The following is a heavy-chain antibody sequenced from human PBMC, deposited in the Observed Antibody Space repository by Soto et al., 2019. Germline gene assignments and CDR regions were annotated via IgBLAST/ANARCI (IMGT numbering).Heavy chain of an antibody. CDR3: AHNDYGDYVGYFDY. Sequence: SGPTLVNPTQTLTLTCTFSGFSLSTSGAGVGWIRQPPGKALEWLALIHWNDDKRYSPSLKTRLTITKDTSKNQVALTMTNMDPVDTATYYCAHNDYGDYVGYFDYWGQGTLVTVYS. CDR1: GFSLSTSGAG. D-gene: IGHD4-17*01. CDR2: IHWNDDK. V-gene: IGHV2-5*01. J-gene: IGHJ4*02.